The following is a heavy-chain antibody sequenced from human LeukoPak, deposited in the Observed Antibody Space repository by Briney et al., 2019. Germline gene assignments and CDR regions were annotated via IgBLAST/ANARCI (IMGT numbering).Heavy chain of an antibody. CDR3: AKLDSSGYYSNGGYYYGMDV. V-gene: IGHV3-23*01. CDR2: ISGSGVST. J-gene: IGHJ6*02. D-gene: IGHD3-22*01. Sequence: PGGSLRLSCAASGFTFSSYAMSWVRQAPGKGLQWVSTISGSGVSTYYADSVKGRFTLSRDNSKNTLYLQMNSLRAEDTAVYYCAKLDSSGYYSNGGYYYGMDVWGQGTTVTVSS. CDR1: GFTFSSYA.